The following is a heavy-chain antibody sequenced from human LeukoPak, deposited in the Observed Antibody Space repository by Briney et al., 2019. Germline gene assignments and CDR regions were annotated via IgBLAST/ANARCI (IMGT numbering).Heavy chain of an antibody. V-gene: IGHV3-64D*06. CDR1: GFTFNDYA. CDR3: VKDVHGDYGGAHY. J-gene: IGHJ4*02. CDR2: ISNNGDST. D-gene: IGHD4-17*01. Sequence: GGSLRLSCLASGFTFNDYAMHWVRQAPGKGLEYISSISNNGDSTYDADSVKGRFTISRDKSKNTLYLQMSNLRLEDTAVYYCVKDVHGDYGGAHYWGQGTLVTVSS.